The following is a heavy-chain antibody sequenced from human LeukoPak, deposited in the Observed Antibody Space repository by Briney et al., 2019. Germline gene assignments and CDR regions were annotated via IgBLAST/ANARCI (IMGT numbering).Heavy chain of an antibody. CDR1: EFILNKYW. CDR2: IKQDGSEK. Sequence: WGSLRLSCAASEFILNKYWMSWVRQAPGKGLEWVANIKQDGSEKYYVDSVKGRFTISRDNAKNSLYLQMNSLRAEDTAVYYCAGSYYYDSSGYYPYYFDYWGQGTLVTVSS. D-gene: IGHD3-22*01. CDR3: AGSYYYDSSGYYPYYFDY. J-gene: IGHJ4*02. V-gene: IGHV3-7*01.